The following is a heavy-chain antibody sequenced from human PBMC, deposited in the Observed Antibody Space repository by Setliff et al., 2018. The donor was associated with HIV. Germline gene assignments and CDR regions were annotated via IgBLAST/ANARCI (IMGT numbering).Heavy chain of an antibody. V-gene: IGHV3-21*01. Sequence: GGSLRLSCAASGFTFSSYSMDWVRQAPGKGLEWVSSVSSSSRYIYHADSVQGRFTISRDNAKNSLYLQMNRMSAEYTAVYYCARSGDGDYYYYMDVWGKGTTVTVSS. CDR3: ARSGDGDYYYYMDV. J-gene: IGHJ6*03. D-gene: IGHD7-27*01. CDR2: VSSSSRYI. CDR1: GFTFSSYS.